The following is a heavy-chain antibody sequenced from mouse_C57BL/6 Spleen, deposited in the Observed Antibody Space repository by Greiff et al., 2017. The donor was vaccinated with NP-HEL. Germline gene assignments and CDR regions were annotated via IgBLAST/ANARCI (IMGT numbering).Heavy chain of an antibody. D-gene: IGHD3-3*01. CDR2: IDPSDSET. J-gene: IGHJ3*01. CDR1: GYTFTSYW. V-gene: IGHV1-52*01. CDR3: ARGDGTRFAY. Sequence: QVQLQQPGAELVRPGSSVKLSCKASGYTFTSYWMHWVKQRPIQGLEWIGNIDPSDSETHYNQKFKDKATLSVDKSSSTAYMQLSRLTSEDSAVYYSARGDGTRFAYWGQGTLGTVSA.